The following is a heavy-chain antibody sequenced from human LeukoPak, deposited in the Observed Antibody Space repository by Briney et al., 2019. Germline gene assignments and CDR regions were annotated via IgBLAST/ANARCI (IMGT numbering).Heavy chain of an antibody. CDR2: IGPTGTDR. Sequence: GGSLRLSCAASGFTFSSCGFNWVRQAPGNGLEWVSSIGPTGTDRYYADSVRGRFTISRDNAKNSMYLQMDSLRDEDTAVYYCATETIGRHYDYWGQGTLVTVSS. D-gene: IGHD1-14*01. J-gene: IGHJ4*02. CDR3: ATETIGRHYDY. CDR1: GFTFSSCG. V-gene: IGHV3-21*01.